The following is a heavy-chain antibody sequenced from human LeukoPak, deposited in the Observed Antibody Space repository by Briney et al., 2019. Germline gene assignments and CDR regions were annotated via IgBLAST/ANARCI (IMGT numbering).Heavy chain of an antibody. CDR1: GYTFTGYY. CDR3: ASLYGSGSQIYYYYGMDV. Sequence: GASVKLSCKASGYTFTGYYMHWERQAPGQGLEWMGWINPNSGGTNYAQKFQGRVTMTRETSISTAYMELSRLRSDDTAVYYCASLYGSGSQIYYYYGMDVWGQGTTVTVSS. D-gene: IGHD3-10*01. J-gene: IGHJ6*02. V-gene: IGHV1-2*02. CDR2: INPNSGGT.